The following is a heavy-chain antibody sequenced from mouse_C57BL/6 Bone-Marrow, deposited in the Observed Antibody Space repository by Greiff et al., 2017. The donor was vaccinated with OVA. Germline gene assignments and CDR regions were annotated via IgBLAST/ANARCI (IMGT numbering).Heavy chain of an antibody. J-gene: IGHJ4*01. CDR2: IDPSDSYT. D-gene: IGHD2-1*01. CDR3: ARSLYYGNYQGRDY. V-gene: IGHV1-69*01. CDR1: GYTFTSYW. Sequence: VQLQQPGAELVMPGASVKLSCKASGYTFTSYWMHWVKQRPGQGLEWIGEIDPSDSYTNYNQKFKGKSTLTVDKSSSTAYMQLSSLTSEDSAVYYCARSLYYGNYQGRDYWGQGTSVTVSS.